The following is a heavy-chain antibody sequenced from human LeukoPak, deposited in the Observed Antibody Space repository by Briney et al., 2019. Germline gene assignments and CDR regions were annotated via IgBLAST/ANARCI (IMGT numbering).Heavy chain of an antibody. CDR2: IYYSGST. CDR3: ARRHHNWDY. Sequence: SETLSLTCTVSGGSISSYFWSWVRQPPGKGLEWIGYIYYSGSTQYNPSLKSRVTISLDTSTNQFSLKLSSVTAADTAVYYCARRHHNWDYWGQGTLVTVSS. CDR1: GGSISSYF. D-gene: IGHD5-24*01. V-gene: IGHV4-59*08. J-gene: IGHJ4*02.